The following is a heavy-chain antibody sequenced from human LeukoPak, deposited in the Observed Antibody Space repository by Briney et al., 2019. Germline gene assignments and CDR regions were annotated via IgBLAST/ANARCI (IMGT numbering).Heavy chain of an antibody. CDR1: GFTFSIYD. Sequence: GGSPRLSCVTSGFTFSIYDMNWVRQAPGKGLEWISYISTSGATMHYADSVEGRFTISRDNARNSLYLQMNSLRAEDTAVYYCARGSFWGQGTLVTVSS. CDR3: ARGSF. V-gene: IGHV3-48*03. CDR2: ISTSGATM. J-gene: IGHJ4*02.